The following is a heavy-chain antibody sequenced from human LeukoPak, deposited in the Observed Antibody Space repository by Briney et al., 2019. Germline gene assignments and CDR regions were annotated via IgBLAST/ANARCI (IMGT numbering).Heavy chain of an antibody. CDR1: GFTFSSYW. Sequence: GGSLRLSCAASGFTFSSYWMSWVRQAPGKGLEWVANIKQDGSEKYYVDSVKGRFTISRDNAKNSLYLQMNSLRAEDTAVYYCAREKSYYYDSSGYYDWGQGTLVTVSS. CDR3: AREKSYYYDSSGYYD. CDR2: IKQDGSEK. V-gene: IGHV3-7*03. J-gene: IGHJ4*02. D-gene: IGHD3-22*01.